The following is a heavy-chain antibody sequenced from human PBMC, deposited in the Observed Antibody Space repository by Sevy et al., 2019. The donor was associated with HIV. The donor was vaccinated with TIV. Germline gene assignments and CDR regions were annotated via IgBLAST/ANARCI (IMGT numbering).Heavy chain of an antibody. Sequence: GGSLRLSCADSGFMFNSHAMSWVRQAPGKGLEWVSAISGSGGSTYYADSVKGRFTISRDNSKNTVYLQMNSLRAEDTAVYYCTIDPVHFLWGQGTQVTVSS. D-gene: IGHD6-6*01. CDR1: GFMFNSHA. CDR3: TIDPVHFL. CDR2: ISGSGGST. J-gene: IGHJ4*02. V-gene: IGHV3-23*01.